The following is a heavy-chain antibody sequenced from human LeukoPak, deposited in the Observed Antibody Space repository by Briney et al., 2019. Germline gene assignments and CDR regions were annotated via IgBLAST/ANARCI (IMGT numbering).Heavy chain of an antibody. CDR3: ALREDRYSSGPFDY. CDR2: ISSSSSYI. D-gene: IGHD6-19*01. J-gene: IGHJ4*02. CDR1: GFTFSSYS. Sequence: PGGSLRLSCAASGFTFSSYSMNWVRQAPGKGLEWVSSISSSSSYIYYADSVKGRFTISRDNAKNSLYLQMNSLRAEDTAVYYCALREDRYSSGPFDYWGQGTLVTVSS. V-gene: IGHV3-21*01.